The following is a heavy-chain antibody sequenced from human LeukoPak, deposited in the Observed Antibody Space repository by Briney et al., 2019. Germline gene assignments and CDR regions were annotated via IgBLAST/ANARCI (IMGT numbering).Heavy chain of an antibody. D-gene: IGHD3-10*01. CDR2: INLNSGVT. V-gene: IGHV1-2*06. Sequence: GASVKVSCKASGNTFTGYYMHWVRRAPRQGLEWMGRINLNSGVTYSPPELEGRVTMTRDTSISTAYMELNRLRSDDTAMYYCARDYYGSGSPLDHWGQGTLVTVSS. CDR1: GNTFTGYY. CDR3: ARDYYGSGSPLDH. J-gene: IGHJ4*02.